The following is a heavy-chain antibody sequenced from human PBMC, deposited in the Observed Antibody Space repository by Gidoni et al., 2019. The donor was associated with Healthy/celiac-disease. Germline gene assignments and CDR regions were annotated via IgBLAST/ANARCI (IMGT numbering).Heavy chain of an antibody. Sequence: QVQLVQSGAEVKKPGASVKVSCKASGYTFTGYYMHWVRQAPGQGLEWMGWINPNSGGTNYAQKFQGRVTMTRDTSISTAYMELSRLRSDDTAVYYCARGRLHLGELSLYYFDYWGQGTLVTVSS. D-gene: IGHD3-16*02. V-gene: IGHV1-2*02. CDR3: ARGRLHLGELSLYYFDY. CDR2: INPNSGGT. J-gene: IGHJ4*02. CDR1: GYTFTGYY.